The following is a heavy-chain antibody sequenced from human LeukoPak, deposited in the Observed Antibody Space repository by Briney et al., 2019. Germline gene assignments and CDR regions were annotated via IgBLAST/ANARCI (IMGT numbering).Heavy chain of an antibody. CDR2: INPNSGGT. D-gene: IGHD3-10*01. CDR1: GYTFTGYY. Sequence: ASVKVSCKASGYTFTGYYMHWVRQAPGQGLEWMGRINPNSGGTNYAQKFQGRVTMTRDTSISTAYMELSRLRSDDTAVYYCAGSGKGHNGEAEYFQHWGQGTLVTVSS. CDR3: AGSGKGHNGEAEYFQH. J-gene: IGHJ1*01. V-gene: IGHV1-2*06.